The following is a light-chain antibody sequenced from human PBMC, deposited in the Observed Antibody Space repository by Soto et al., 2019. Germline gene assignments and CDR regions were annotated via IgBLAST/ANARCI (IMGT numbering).Light chain of an antibody. Sequence: QSALTQPASVSGSPGQSITISCTGTSSDVGNYNLVSWYQHHPGTAPKLMIYEVSKRPSGVSNRFSGSKSSNTASLTISGLLAEDEADYYCCSAGNSPSAVVFGGGTKLTVL. CDR3: CSAGNSPSAVV. V-gene: IGLV2-23*02. CDR1: SSDVGNYNL. CDR2: EVS. J-gene: IGLJ2*01.